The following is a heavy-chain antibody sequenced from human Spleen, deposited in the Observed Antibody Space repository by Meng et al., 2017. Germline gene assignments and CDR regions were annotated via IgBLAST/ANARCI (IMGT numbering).Heavy chain of an antibody. Sequence: ASVKVSCKASGYNFIGYWLYWVRQAPGQGLEWIGLINPNNGDTNYAHKFLGRVTVTRDTSTTTVYMEMNSLTYDDTAIYYCERLEGGWGQGTLVTVSS. CDR3: ERLEGG. CDR1: GYNFIGYW. CDR2: INPNNGDT. J-gene: IGHJ4*02. V-gene: IGHV1-2*07. D-gene: IGHD1-1*01.